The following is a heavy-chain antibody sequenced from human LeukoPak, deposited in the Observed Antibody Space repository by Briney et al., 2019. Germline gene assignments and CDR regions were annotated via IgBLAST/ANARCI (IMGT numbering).Heavy chain of an antibody. V-gene: IGHV4-4*02. CDR3: ARERIAVAGFLGHSYNWFAP. Sequence: SGTLSLTCAVSGGSISSSNWWSWVRQPPGKGLEWIGEIYHSGSTNYNPSLKSRVTISVDKSKNQFSLKLSSVTAADTAVYYCARERIAVAGFLGHSYNWFAPWGQGTLVTVSS. CDR2: IYHSGST. J-gene: IGHJ5*02. D-gene: IGHD6-19*01. CDR1: GGSISSSNW.